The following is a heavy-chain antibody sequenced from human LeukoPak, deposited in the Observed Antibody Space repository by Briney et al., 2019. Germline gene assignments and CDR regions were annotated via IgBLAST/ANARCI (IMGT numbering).Heavy chain of an antibody. D-gene: IGHD7-27*01. CDR2: ISQDGSET. J-gene: IGHJ4*02. CDR1: GFTFNSFF. CDR3: VRDLGHSRHYFEY. Sequence: GGSLRLSCAASGFTFNSFFLNWVRLTPGRELEWLACISQDGSETFYMDSVRGRFTISRDNTKNSLYLQMDSLRAEDTAVYFCVRDLGHSRHYFEYWGQGALVTVSS. V-gene: IGHV3-7*01.